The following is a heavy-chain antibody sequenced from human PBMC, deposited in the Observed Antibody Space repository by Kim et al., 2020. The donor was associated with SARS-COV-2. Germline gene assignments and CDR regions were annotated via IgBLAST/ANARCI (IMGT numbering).Heavy chain of an antibody. J-gene: IGHJ4*02. CDR1: GFTFSSYW. V-gene: IGHV3-7*01. Sequence: GGSLRLSCAASGFTFSSYWMSWVRHASGKGLEWVANIKQDGGEKNYVDPVKGRFTISRDNAKNSLYLQINSLRAGDTAVYYCATSGVRGQGTLATVSA. CDR2: IKQDGGEK. CDR3: ATSGV. D-gene: IGHD6-6*01.